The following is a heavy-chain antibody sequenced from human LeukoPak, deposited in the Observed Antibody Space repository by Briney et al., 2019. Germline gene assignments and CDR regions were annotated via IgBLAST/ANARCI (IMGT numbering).Heavy chain of an antibody. Sequence: SETLSLTCAVYGGSFSGYYWSWIRQPPGKGLEWIGEINHSGSTNYNPSLKSRVTISVDTSKNQFSLKLSSVTAADTAVYYCARLGQYSGYEDYWGQGTLVTVSS. J-gene: IGHJ4*02. CDR3: ARLGQYSGYEDY. CDR2: INHSGST. CDR1: GGSFSGYY. V-gene: IGHV4-34*01. D-gene: IGHD5-12*01.